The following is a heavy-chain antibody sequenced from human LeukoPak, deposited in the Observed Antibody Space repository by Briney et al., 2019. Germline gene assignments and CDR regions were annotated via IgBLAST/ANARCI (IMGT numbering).Heavy chain of an antibody. Sequence: ETLSLTCGVSGGPIDITNYWSWVRQAPGKGLEWVSVIYSGGSTYYADSVKGRFTISRDNSKSTLYLQMNSLRVEDTAVYYCARGIAVADTGFFDYWGQGTLVTVSS. CDR3: ARGIAVADTGFFDY. CDR2: IYSGGST. V-gene: IGHV3-66*01. CDR1: GGPIDITNY. D-gene: IGHD6-19*01. J-gene: IGHJ4*02.